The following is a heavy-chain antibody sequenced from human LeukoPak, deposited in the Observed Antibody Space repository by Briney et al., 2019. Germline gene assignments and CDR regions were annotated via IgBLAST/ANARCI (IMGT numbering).Heavy chain of an antibody. J-gene: IGHJ4*02. D-gene: IGHD2-21*01. V-gene: IGHV1-18*01. CDR3: ARIKIVEEVVNPWSWGPKKKTLLTPSAY. CDR1: GYTFVKHG. Sequence: GASVKVPCKASGYTFVKHGISWVRQAPGQGLEWMGWINANTGNTDYAQNFQGRITMTTNPSTSTAYLALRSLTSDDTAVYYCARIKIVEEVVNPWSWGPKKKTLLTPSAYWGQGTLVTISS. CDR2: INANTGNT.